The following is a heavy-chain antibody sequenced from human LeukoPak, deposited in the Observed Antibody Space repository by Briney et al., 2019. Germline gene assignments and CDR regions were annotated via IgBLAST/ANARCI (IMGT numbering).Heavy chain of an antibody. CDR1: GYSFTTYV. Sequence: PSVKLSCKASGYSFTTYVITWVRQAPGQGPEWLGWINPQNGNTNFAQRFQGRVTMTTDTSTNTAYMELRSLTSDDTAVYYCARACTTFITQWCFSDFWGQGTLLTVSS. J-gene: IGHJ4*02. CDR2: INPQNGNT. CDR3: ARACTTFITQWCFSDF. V-gene: IGHV1-18*04. D-gene: IGHD2/OR15-2a*01.